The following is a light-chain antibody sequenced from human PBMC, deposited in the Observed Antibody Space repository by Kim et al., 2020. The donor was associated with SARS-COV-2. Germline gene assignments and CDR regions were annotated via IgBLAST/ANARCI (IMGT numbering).Light chain of an antibody. J-gene: IGLJ2*01. CDR3: QSYDNNVII. V-gene: IGLV6-57*01. CDR1: RGGIASSE. Sequence: AISSTRPRGGIASSEVQWFQQRPDSLPTIVLFEDKQRPSGVPGRFSGSIDTSSNSSSRTLSGLQTDDEADYYCQSYDNNVIIFGGVTQLTVL. CDR2: EDK.